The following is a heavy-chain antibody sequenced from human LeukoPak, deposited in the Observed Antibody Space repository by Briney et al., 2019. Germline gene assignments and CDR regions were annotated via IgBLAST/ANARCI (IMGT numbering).Heavy chain of an antibody. J-gene: IGHJ4*02. CDR2: ISSSSSYI. Sequence: EGSLRLSCAASGFTFNSYSMNWVRQAPGKGPEWVSSISSSSSYIYYADSVKGRFTISRDNAKNSLHLQMNSLRAEDTAVYYCAKNYYDSSGLFDYWGQGTLVIVSS. D-gene: IGHD3-22*01. CDR3: AKNYYDSSGLFDY. V-gene: IGHV3-21*01. CDR1: GFTFNSYS.